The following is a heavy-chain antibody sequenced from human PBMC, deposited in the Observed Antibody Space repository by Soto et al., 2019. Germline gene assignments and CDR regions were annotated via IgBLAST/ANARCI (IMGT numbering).Heavy chain of an antibody. CDR2: IYHSGST. CDR3: ARSRRSGYYYGVDY. D-gene: IGHD3-22*01. J-gene: IGHJ4*02. CDR1: GGSISSSSNW. Sequence: SETLSLTCAVSGGSISSSSNWWSWVRQPPGKGLEWIGEIYHSGSTNYNPSLKSRLTLSVDKSKNQFSLNLSSVTAADTAVYYCARSRRSGYYYGVDYWGQGTLVTVS. V-gene: IGHV4-4*02.